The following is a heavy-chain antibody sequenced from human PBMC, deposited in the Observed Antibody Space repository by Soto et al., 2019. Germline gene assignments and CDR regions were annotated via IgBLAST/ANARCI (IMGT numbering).Heavy chain of an antibody. CDR3: ARDGGQGFGELLSRDYGMDV. CDR2: ISSSSSTI. V-gene: IGHV3-48*02. CDR1: GFTFSSYS. D-gene: IGHD3-10*01. Sequence: GGSLRLSCAASGFTFSSYSMNWVRQAPGKGLEWVSYISSSSSTIYYADSVKGRFTISRDNAKNSLYLQMNSLRDEDTAVYYCARDGGQGFGELLSRDYGMDVWGQGTTVTVSS. J-gene: IGHJ6*02.